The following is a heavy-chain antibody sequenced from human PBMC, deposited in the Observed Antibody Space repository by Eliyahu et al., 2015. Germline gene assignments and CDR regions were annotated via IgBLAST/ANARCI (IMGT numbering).Heavy chain of an antibody. Sequence: EVQLVESGGGLVKPGGSLXXSXAASGSTFSXYXXNWVRKAPGKGLEWVSSISSSSSYIYYADSVKGRFTISRDNAKNSLYLQMNSLRAEDTAVYYCAREEGSNWPGYYYYYMDVWGKGATVTVSS. J-gene: IGHJ6*03. D-gene: IGHD6-13*01. CDR1: GSTFSXYX. CDR2: ISSSSSYI. V-gene: IGHV3-21*01. CDR3: AREEGSNWPGYYYYYMDV.